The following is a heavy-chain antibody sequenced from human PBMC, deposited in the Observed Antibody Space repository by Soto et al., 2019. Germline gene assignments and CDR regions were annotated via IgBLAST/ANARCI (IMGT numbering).Heavy chain of an antibody. CDR3: AKAGYSFFFDY. V-gene: IGHV3-23*01. Sequence: GGSLRLSCSASGFSFSGYVMSWVRQAPGKGLEWVSDITDSGDDTYYADSVKGRFTISRDNSQNTLSLQMNSLRAEDTAVYYCAKAGYSFFFDYWGQGTLVTVSS. D-gene: IGHD5-18*01. J-gene: IGHJ4*02. CDR2: ITDSGDDT. CDR1: GFSFSGYV.